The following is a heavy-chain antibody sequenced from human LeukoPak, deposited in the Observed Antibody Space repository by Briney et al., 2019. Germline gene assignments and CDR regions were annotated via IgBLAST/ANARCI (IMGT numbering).Heavy chain of an antibody. CDR3: ATDLVFRLSSGWLFDY. CDR1: GYTLTELS. J-gene: IGHJ4*02. V-gene: IGHV1-24*01. CDR2: FDPEDGET. Sequence: ASVKVSCKVSGYTLTELSMHWVRQAPGKGLEWMGGFDPEDGETIYAQKFQGRVTMTEDTSTDTAYMELSSLRSEDTAVYYYATDLVFRLSSGWLFDYWGQGTLVTVSS. D-gene: IGHD6-19*01.